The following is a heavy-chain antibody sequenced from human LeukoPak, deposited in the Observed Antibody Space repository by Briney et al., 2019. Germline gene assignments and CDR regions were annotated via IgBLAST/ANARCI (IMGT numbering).Heavy chain of an antibody. Sequence: PSETLSLTCTVSGGSISSYYWSWIRQPPGKGLEWIGYIYTSGSTNYNPSLKSQVTISVDTSKNQFSLKLSSMTAADTAVYYCAGYVVVVPAAPDYYYMDVWGKGTTVTVSS. CDR1: GGSISSYY. CDR3: AGYVVVVPAAPDYYYMDV. V-gene: IGHV4-4*09. J-gene: IGHJ6*03. D-gene: IGHD2-2*01. CDR2: IYTSGST.